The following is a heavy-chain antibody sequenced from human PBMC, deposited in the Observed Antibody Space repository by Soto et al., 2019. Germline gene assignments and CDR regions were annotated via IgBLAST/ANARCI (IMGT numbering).Heavy chain of an antibody. CDR1: GYTLTSYA. CDR2: INAGNGNT. Sequence: GASVKVSRKASGYTLTSYAMHRVRQAPGQRLEWMGWINAGNGNTKYSQKFQGRVTITRDTSASTAYMELSSLRSEDTAVYYCASFGYNWNDGLYYYGMDVWGQGTTVTVSS. D-gene: IGHD1-1*01. V-gene: IGHV1-3*01. CDR3: ASFGYNWNDGLYYYGMDV. J-gene: IGHJ6*02.